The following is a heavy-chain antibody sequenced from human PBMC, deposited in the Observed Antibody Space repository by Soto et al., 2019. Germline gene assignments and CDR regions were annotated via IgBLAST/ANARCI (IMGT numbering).Heavy chain of an antibody. V-gene: IGHV3-30-3*01. CDR1: GFSFSGYN. D-gene: IGHD6-19*01. CDR2: ISSDGDKK. Sequence: QVQLVESGRGVVQPGRSQRLSCAASGFSFSGYNLHWVRQVPGKGLEWVALISSDGDKKYYADSVKGRFTISRDNSKDTLYLQMNSLRVDDTAVYYCASGPDRWLARLDYWGQGTLVTVSS. J-gene: IGHJ4*02. CDR3: ASGPDRWLARLDY.